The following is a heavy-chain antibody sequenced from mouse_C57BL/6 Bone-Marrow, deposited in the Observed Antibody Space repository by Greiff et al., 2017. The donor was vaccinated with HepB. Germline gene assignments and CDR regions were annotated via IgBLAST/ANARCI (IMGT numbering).Heavy chain of an antibody. CDR3: VGYGNYGFAY. V-gene: IGHV1-14*01. CDR1: GYTFTSYV. Sequence: EVHLVESGPELVKPGASVKMSCKASGYTFTSYVMHWVKQKPGQGLGWIGYIYPYNDGTKYNEKFKGKATLASAKSSSTAYMELSSLTSEDSAVYHRVGYGNYGFAYWGQGTLVTVSA. D-gene: IGHD2-10*02. CDR2: IYPYNDGT. J-gene: IGHJ3*01.